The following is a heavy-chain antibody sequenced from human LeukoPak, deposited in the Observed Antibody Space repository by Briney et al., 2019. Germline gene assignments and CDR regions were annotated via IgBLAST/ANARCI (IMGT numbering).Heavy chain of an antibody. CDR3: ARGYFGDYGRLDT. Sequence: PSETLSLTCTGGSVSSHHWNWIRQPPGKGLEWIGYVYYSGSTTYNPSLQSRVTISIDTSKNQFSLTLTSVTAADTAVYYCARGYFGDYGRLDTWGQGALVTVSS. CDR2: VYYSGST. D-gene: IGHD4-17*01. J-gene: IGHJ5*02. CDR1: GSVSSHH. V-gene: IGHV4-59*02.